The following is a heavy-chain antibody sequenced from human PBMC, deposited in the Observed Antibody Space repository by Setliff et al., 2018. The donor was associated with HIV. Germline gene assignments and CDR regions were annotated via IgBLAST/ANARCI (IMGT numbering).Heavy chain of an antibody. CDR1: GDSISSGSYF. D-gene: IGHD1-1*01. V-gene: IGHV4-39*02. CDR3: TREGRGDPAMATTRIDY. J-gene: IGHJ4*02. CDR2: IYYTGFA. Sequence: SETLSLTCSVSGDSISSGSYFWGWIRQTPGKGLEWIGNIYYTGFAYYNPSLKSRVTVSLDTSKTHFFLNLTSVTDADTAVYFCTREGRGDPAMATTRIDYWGQGKLVTVSS.